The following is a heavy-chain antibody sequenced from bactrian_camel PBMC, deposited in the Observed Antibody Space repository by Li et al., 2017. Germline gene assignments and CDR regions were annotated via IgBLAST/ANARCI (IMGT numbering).Heavy chain of an antibody. V-gene: IGHV3S53*01. CDR3: AAKAKGVPCSSLYRAYRYEY. Sequence: WSLELSCVASEDISTFFVGWFRQVPGKQREAIAIMHSLGSETYADSVTGRVTISVDNAKNMVYLQMDSLKPEDSAMYYCAAKAKGVPCSSLYRAYRYEYWGQGTQVTVS. CDR2: MHSLGSE. J-gene: IGHJ4*01. CDR1: EDISTFF.